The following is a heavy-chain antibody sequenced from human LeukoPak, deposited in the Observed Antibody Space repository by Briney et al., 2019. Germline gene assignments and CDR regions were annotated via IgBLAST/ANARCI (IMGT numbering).Heavy chain of an antibody. Sequence: GGSLRLSCAASGFTFNNYAMSWVRQAPGRGLEWVSVISASGGSTYYADSVKGRFTISRDYSRNTVYLQMNSLRADDTAVYYCAKDCAIGVWFGECELDFRGQGTLVTVSS. J-gene: IGHJ4*02. CDR2: ISASGGST. D-gene: IGHD3-10*01. CDR1: GFTFNNYA. CDR3: AKDCAIGVWFGECELDF. V-gene: IGHV3-23*01.